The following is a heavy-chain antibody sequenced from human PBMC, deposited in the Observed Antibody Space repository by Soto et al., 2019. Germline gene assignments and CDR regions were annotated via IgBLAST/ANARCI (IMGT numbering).Heavy chain of an antibody. J-gene: IGHJ5*02. CDR2: MNPNSGNT. V-gene: IGHV1-8*01. CDR1: GYTFTSYG. CDR3: AREIVGAKFDP. Sequence: QVQLVQTGAEVKKPGASVKVSCRAYGYTFTSYGINWVRQATGQGLEWMGWMNPNSGNTVYAQNFQGRVTMTRNTSISTAYMELSSLRSEDTAVYYCAREIVGAKFDPWGQGTLVTVSS. D-gene: IGHD1-26*01.